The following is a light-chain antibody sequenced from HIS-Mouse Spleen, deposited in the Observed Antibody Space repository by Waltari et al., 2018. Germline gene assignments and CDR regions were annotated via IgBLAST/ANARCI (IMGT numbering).Light chain of an antibody. CDR2: GKN. V-gene: IGLV3-19*01. CDR1: SPRSYY. Sequence: SSELTQDPAVSVALGQTVRTTCQGDSPRSYYASWYQQKQGQAPVLVIYGKNNRPSRIPDRFSGSSSGNTASLTITGAQAEDEADYYCNSGDSSGNHVVFGGGTKLTVL. CDR3: NSGDSSGNHVV. J-gene: IGLJ2*01.